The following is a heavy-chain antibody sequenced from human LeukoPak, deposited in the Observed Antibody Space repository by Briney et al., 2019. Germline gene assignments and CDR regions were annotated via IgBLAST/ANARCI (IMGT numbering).Heavy chain of an antibody. Sequence: SETLSLTCAVYGGSFSGYYWSWIRQSPEKGLEWIGHIYYSRDTNYNPSLKSRVTISLDTSRNQFSLKLNSVTAADTAVYYCAKSNGYGLIDIWGQGTMVTVSS. D-gene: IGHD3-22*01. J-gene: IGHJ3*02. CDR1: GGSFSGYY. CDR3: AKSNGYGLIDI. V-gene: IGHV4-59*12. CDR2: IYYSRDT.